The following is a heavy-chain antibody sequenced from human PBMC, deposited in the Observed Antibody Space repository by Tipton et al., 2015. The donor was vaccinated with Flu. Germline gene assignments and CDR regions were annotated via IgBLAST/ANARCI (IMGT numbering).Heavy chain of an antibody. J-gene: IGHJ4*02. CDR1: GGSISSSSYY. CDR2: IYYSGST. Sequence: TLSLTCTVSGGSISSSSYYWGWIRQPPGKGLEWTGSIYYSGSTYYNPSLKSRVTISVDTSKNQFSLKLSSVTAADTAVYYCARLRANYYDSSGYSDYWGQGTLVTVSS. CDR3: ARLRANYYDSSGYSDY. D-gene: IGHD3-22*01. V-gene: IGHV4-39*07.